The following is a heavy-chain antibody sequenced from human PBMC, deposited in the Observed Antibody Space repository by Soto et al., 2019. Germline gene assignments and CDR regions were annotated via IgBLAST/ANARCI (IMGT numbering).Heavy chain of an antibody. CDR1: GFTFSSYG. V-gene: IGHV3-30*18. Sequence: LRLSCAASGFTFSSYGMHWVRQAPGKGLEWVAVISYDGSNKYYADSVKGRFTISRDNSKNTLYLQMNILRAEDTAVYYCAKDRGVYYDFWSGYFNYYYYYGMDVWGQGTTVTVSS. CDR3: AKDRGVYYDFWSGYFNYYYYYGMDV. J-gene: IGHJ6*02. CDR2: ISYDGSNK. D-gene: IGHD3-3*01.